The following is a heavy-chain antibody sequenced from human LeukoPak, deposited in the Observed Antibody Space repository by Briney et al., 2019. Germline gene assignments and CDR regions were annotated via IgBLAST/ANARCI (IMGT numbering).Heavy chain of an antibody. Sequence: ASVKVSFKASGYTFTVYYMHWVRQAPGQGLEWMGWIEPNSGDTNYPEKFQGRITITRDTSISTAYMELSRLTSDDTAVYFCARDYFTFTSKSYNFFDPWGQGTLVTVSS. J-gene: IGHJ5*02. CDR3: ARDYFTFTSKSYNFFDP. CDR1: GYTFTVYY. CDR2: IEPNSGDT. V-gene: IGHV1-2*02. D-gene: IGHD1-20*01.